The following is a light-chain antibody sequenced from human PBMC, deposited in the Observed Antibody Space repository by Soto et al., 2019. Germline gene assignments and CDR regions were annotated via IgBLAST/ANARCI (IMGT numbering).Light chain of an antibody. CDR2: DVS. CDR3: CSYTTSNTRQIV. Sequence: QSVLTQPASVSGSPGPVITISCPGTSSDVGGYNYVSWYQQHPGKAPKFMIYDVSNRPSGVSNRFSGSKSGNTASLTISGLQAEDEADYYCCSYTTSNTRQIVFGTGTKVTVL. V-gene: IGLV2-14*01. CDR1: SSDVGGYNY. J-gene: IGLJ1*01.